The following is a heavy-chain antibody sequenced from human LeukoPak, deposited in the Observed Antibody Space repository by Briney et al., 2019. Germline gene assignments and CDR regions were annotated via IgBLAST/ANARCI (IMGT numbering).Heavy chain of an antibody. J-gene: IGHJ4*02. Sequence: GGSLRLSCAASGFTFSNAWMSWVRQAPGKGLEWVGRIKSKTDGGTTDYAAPVKGRFTISRDDSKNTLYLQMNSLKTEDTAVYYCTTDNGYDYVWGSYRYTQIDYWGQGTLVTVSS. D-gene: IGHD3-16*02. CDR3: TTDNGYDYVWGSYRYTQIDY. V-gene: IGHV3-15*01. CDR1: GFTFSNAW. CDR2: IKSKTDGGTT.